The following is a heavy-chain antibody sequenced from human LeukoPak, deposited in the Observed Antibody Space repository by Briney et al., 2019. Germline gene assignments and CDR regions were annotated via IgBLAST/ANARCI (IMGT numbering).Heavy chain of an antibody. CDR1: GYTFTSYG. D-gene: IGHD1-26*01. CDR3: ATRLGATMGGGDAFDI. Sequence: ASVKVSCKASGYTFTSYGISWVRQAPGQGLEWMGWISAYNGNTNYAQKLQGRVTMTTDTSTSTAYMELRSLRSDDTAVYYCATRLGATMGGGDAFDIWGQGTMVTVSS. J-gene: IGHJ3*02. V-gene: IGHV1-18*01. CDR2: ISAYNGNT.